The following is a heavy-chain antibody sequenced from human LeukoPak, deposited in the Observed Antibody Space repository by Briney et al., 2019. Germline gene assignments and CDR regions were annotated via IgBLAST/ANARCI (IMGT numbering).Heavy chain of an antibody. V-gene: IGHV1-8*01. CDR3: ARGRGRGYDSSGLLVRGKTQYFDY. Sequence: ASVKVSCKASGYTFTSYDINWVRQATGQGLEWVGWMNPNSGNTGYAQKFQGRVTMTRNTSISTAYMELSSLRSEDTAVYYCARGRGRGYDSSGLLVRGKTQYFDYWGQGTLVTVSS. D-gene: IGHD3-22*01. CDR2: MNPNSGNT. CDR1: GYTFTSYD. J-gene: IGHJ4*02.